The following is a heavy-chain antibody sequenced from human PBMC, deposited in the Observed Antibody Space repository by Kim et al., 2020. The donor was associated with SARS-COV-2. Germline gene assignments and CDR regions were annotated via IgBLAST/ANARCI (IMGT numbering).Heavy chain of an antibody. Sequence: GGSLRLSCATSGFTFSSFAMSWVRQAPGKGLEWASTISTTGSNTFYADSVKGRFTISRDNSKNTLYLQVNSLRVEDTAIYYCAKDRNGVATAADYWGQGTLVTVSS. D-gene: IGHD2-21*02. CDR2: ISTTGSNT. CDR1: GFTFSSFA. J-gene: IGHJ4*02. V-gene: IGHV3-23*01. CDR3: AKDRNGVATAADY.